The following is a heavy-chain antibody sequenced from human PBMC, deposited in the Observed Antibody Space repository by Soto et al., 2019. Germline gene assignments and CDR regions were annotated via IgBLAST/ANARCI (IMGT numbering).Heavy chain of an antibody. Sequence: QVQLVESGGGVVQPGRSLRLSCAASGFTFSSYGMHWVRQAPGKGLEWVAVIWYDGSNKYYADSVKGRFTISRDNSKNTVYRKMNSLRAEDTAVYYCARWGIAAGDYWGQGTLVTVSS. D-gene: IGHD6-13*01. CDR1: GFTFSSYG. CDR3: ARWGIAAGDY. V-gene: IGHV3-33*01. CDR2: IWYDGSNK. J-gene: IGHJ4*02.